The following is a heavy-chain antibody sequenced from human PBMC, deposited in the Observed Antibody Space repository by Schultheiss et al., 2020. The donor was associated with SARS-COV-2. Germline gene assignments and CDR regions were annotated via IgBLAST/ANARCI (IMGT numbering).Heavy chain of an antibody. CDR2: ISGSGGST. Sequence: GGSLRLSCAASGFTFSSYSMNWVRQAPGKGLEWVSAISGSGGSTYYADSVKGRFTISRDNSKNTLYLQMNSLRAEDTAVYYCAKEGGPIAAAGHDYWGQGTLVTVSS. CDR3: AKEGGPIAAAGHDY. CDR1: GFTFSSYS. D-gene: IGHD6-13*01. J-gene: IGHJ4*02. V-gene: IGHV3-23*01.